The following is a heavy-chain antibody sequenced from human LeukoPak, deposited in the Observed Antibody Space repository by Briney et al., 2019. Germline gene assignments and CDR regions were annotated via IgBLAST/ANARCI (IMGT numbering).Heavy chain of an antibody. Sequence: SETLSLTCAVSGGSISSGDCYWTWIRQPPGKDLEWIGYIYNSGSPHYNPSLKSRVTISVDTSKNQFSLKLSSVTAADTAVYYCARGFGAGNYYYGWFDPWGQGTLVSVSS. D-gene: IGHD3-10*01. CDR3: ARGFGAGNYYYGWFDP. CDR1: GGSISSGDCY. V-gene: IGHV4-30-4*08. J-gene: IGHJ5*02. CDR2: IYNSGSP.